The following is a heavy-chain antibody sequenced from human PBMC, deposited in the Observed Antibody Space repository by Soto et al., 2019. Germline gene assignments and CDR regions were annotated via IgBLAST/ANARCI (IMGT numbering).Heavy chain of an antibody. CDR1: GYPLTELS. V-gene: IGHV1-24*01. CDR2: FDPEDGET. J-gene: IGHJ6*02. D-gene: IGHD2-2*01. CDR3: ATSAVPAAPLYYYYYYGMDV. Sequence: ASVKVSCTVSGYPLTELSMHWVRQAPGKGLEWMGGFDPEDGETIYAQKFQGRVTMTEDTSTDTAYMELSSLRSEDTAVYYCATSAVPAAPLYYYYYYGMDVWGQGTTVTVSS.